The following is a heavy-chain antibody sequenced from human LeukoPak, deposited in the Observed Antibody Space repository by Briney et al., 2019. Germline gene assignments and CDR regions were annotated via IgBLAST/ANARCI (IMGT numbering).Heavy chain of an antibody. D-gene: IGHD4-17*01. Sequence: GASVKVSCKASGYTFTGYYMHWVRQAPGQGLEWMGWINPNSGGTNYAQKFQGRVTMTRDTSISTAYMELSRLRSDDTAVYYCARVFSTVPNNWFDPWGQGTLVTVSS. J-gene: IGHJ5*02. CDR1: GYTFTGYY. V-gene: IGHV1-2*02. CDR3: ARVFSTVPNNWFDP. CDR2: INPNSGGT.